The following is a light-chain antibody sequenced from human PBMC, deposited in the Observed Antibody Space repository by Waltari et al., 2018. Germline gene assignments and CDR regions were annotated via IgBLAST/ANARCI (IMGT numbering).Light chain of an antibody. CDR1: QSILSNSNNKNY. Sequence: DIVLTQSPDSLAVSLGARATHDCRSSQSILSNSNNKNYLAWYQQKSGQPPKLLIYWASTRESGVPDRVSGSVSGTTFTLTISSLQAEDVAVYYCHQYYNTPRTFGRGTKVEIK. V-gene: IGKV4-1*01. J-gene: IGKJ4*02. CDR2: WAS. CDR3: HQYYNTPRT.